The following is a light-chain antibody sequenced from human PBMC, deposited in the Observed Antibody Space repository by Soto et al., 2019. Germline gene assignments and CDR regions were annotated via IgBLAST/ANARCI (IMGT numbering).Light chain of an antibody. J-gene: IGLJ2*01. V-gene: IGLV2-14*01. CDR3: SSYTTTTPL. Sequence: QSALTQPASVSGSPGQSISISCTGSSSDVGAYNYVSWYQQHPGRAPTLMIYEVTNRPSGVSNRFSGSKSGNTASLTISGLQAEDEAYYYCSSYTTTTPLFGGGTKLTVL. CDR2: EVT. CDR1: SSDVGAYNY.